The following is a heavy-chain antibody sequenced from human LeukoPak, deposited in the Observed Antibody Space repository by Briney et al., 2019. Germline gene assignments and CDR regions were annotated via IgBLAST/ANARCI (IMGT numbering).Heavy chain of an antibody. CDR3: ARDGYSYGYGVFDI. V-gene: IGHV4-59*01. J-gene: IGHJ3*02. Sequence: SGTLSLTCTVSGGSISSYYWSWIRQPPGKGLEWIGYIYYSGSTNYNPSLKSRVTISVDTSKNQFSLKLSSVTAADTAVYYCARDGYSYGYGVFDIWGQGTMVTVSS. D-gene: IGHD5-18*01. CDR1: GGSISSYY. CDR2: IYYSGST.